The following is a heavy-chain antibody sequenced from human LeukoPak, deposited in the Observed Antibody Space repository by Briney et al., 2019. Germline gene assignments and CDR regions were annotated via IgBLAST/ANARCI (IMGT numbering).Heavy chain of an antibody. CDR2: IRSKTNNYAT. J-gene: IGHJ4*02. D-gene: IGHD5-18*01. V-gene: IGHV3-73*01. CDR3: ARHSVDTAMIFDL. Sequence: GGSLRLSCAASGFTFISYAMSWVRLASGEGLEWVGHIRSKTNNYATVYDESVKGRFTISRDDLKNTAHLQMTSLKAEDAAVYYCARHSVDTAMIFDLWGQGTPVTVCS. CDR1: GFTFISYA.